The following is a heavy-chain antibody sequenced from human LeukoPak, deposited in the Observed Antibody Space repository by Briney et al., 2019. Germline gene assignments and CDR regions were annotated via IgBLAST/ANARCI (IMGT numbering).Heavy chain of an antibody. CDR1: GYTFTGYY. CDR3: ARDLKPGGYYYYMDV. CDR2: INPNSGGT. J-gene: IGHJ6*03. Sequence: ASVKVSCKASGYTFTGYYMHWVRQAPGQGLEWMGWINPNSGGTNYAQKFQGRVTMTRDTSISTAYMELSRLRSDDTAVYYCARDLKPGGYYYYMDVWGKGTTVTISS. V-gene: IGHV1-2*02.